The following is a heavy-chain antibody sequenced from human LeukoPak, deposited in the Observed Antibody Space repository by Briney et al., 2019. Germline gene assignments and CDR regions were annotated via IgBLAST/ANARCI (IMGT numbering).Heavy chain of an antibody. V-gene: IGHV3-30*18. CDR3: AKDRIAYGSGSILDY. Sequence: GRSLRLSCAASGFTFSDYGMRWVRQAPGKGLEWVSIISYDGTKKNYAGSMKGRFTISRDNSKNTLYLQMNSLRAEDTAVYYCAKDRIAYGSGSILDYWGQGTLVTVSS. J-gene: IGHJ4*02. D-gene: IGHD3-10*01. CDR1: GFTFSDYG. CDR2: ISYDGTKK.